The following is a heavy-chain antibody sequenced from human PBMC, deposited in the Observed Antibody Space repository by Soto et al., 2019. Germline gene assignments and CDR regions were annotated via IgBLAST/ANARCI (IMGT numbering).Heavy chain of an antibody. CDR3: ARGVDTAMVKDWFDP. CDR2: INHSGST. V-gene: IGHV4-34*01. CDR1: GGSFSGYY. D-gene: IGHD5-18*01. J-gene: IGHJ5*02. Sequence: SETLSLTCAVYGGSFSGYYWSWIRQPPGKGLEWIGEINHSGSTNYNPSLKSRVTISVDTSKNQFSLKLSSVTAADTAVYYCARGVDTAMVKDWFDPWGQGTLVTVSS.